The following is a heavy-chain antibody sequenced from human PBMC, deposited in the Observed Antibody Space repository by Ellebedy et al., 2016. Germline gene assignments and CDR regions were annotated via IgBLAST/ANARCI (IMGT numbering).Heavy chain of an antibody. J-gene: IGHJ5*02. CDR3: ARTHGVLGFDP. D-gene: IGHD2-8*02. CDR1: GGSISSSSYY. Sequence: SETLSLTCTVSGGSISSSSYYWGWIRQPPGKGLEWIGSIYYSGSTYYNPSLKSRVTISVDTSKNQFSLKLSSVTAADTAVYYCARTHGVLGFDPWGQGTLVTVSS. V-gene: IGHV4-39*01. CDR2: IYYSGST.